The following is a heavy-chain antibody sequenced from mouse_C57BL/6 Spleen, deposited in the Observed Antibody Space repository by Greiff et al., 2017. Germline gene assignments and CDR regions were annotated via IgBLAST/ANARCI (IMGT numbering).Heavy chain of an antibody. V-gene: IGHV1-76*01. Sequence: VQLQQSGPVLVKPGASVKMSCKASGYTFTDYYINWVKQRPGQGLEWIARIYPGSGNTYYNEKFKGKATLTAEKSSSTAYMQLSSLTSEDSAVYFCAREGANWDYWGQGTTLTVSS. J-gene: IGHJ2*01. CDR1: GYTFTDYY. D-gene: IGHD4-1*01. CDR2: IYPGSGNT. CDR3: AREGANWDY.